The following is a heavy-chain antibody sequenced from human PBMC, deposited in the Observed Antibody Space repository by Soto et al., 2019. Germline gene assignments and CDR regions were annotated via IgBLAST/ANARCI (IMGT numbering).Heavy chain of an antibody. Sequence: EVQLVESGGGLVQPGGSLRLSCACSGLTLSRYWMHWVRQGPGKGLVWVSRINSDGGTTTYADSVKGRFTISRDNAKNTVDLQMNSLRAEDTAVYYCLAGETNYFDFWGQGTLVTVSS. V-gene: IGHV3-74*01. CDR1: GLTLSRYW. D-gene: IGHD3-10*01. CDR3: LAGETNYFDF. CDR2: INSDGGTT. J-gene: IGHJ4*02.